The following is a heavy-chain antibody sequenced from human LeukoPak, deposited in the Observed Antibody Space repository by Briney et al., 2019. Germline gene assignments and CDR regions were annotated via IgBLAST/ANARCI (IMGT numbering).Heavy chain of an antibody. Sequence: ASVKVSCKASGYTFTSYDINWVRQATGQGLEWMGWMNPNSGNTGYAQKFQGRVTITRNTSISTAYMELSSLRSEDTAVYYCARVGATTTYNFDYWGQGTQVTVSS. V-gene: IGHV1-8*03. CDR2: MNPNSGNT. CDR3: ARVGATTTYNFDY. D-gene: IGHD1-26*01. CDR1: GYTFTSYD. J-gene: IGHJ4*02.